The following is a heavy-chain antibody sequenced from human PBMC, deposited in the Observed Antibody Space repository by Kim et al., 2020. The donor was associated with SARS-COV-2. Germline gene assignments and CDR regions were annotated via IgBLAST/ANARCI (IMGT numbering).Heavy chain of an antibody. CDR2: ISRDGGEI. V-gene: IGHV3-43*02. CDR1: GFTFDDYA. CDR3: VRGQQWLIKN. J-gene: IGHJ4*02. D-gene: IGHD6-19*01. Sequence: GGSLRLSCAASGFTFDDYAIQWVRQVPGKGLEWVSLISRDGGEIKYADSVKGRFTISRDNSKKSVYLQMNSLRSEDTALYYCVRGQQWLIKNWGQGTQVTFS.